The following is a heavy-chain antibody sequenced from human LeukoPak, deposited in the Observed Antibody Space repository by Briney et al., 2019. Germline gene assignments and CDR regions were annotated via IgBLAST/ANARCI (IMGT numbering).Heavy chain of an antibody. CDR2: IYYSGST. CDR3: ARDARRADGYNPSYFDY. Sequence: PSETLSLTCTVSGGSISCYYWSWIRQPPGKRLEWIGYIYYSGSTNYNPSLKSRVTISVDTSKNQFSLKLSSVTAADTAVYYCARDARRADGYNPSYFDYWGQGTLVTVSS. J-gene: IGHJ4*02. V-gene: IGHV4-59*01. CDR1: GGSISCYY. D-gene: IGHD5-24*01.